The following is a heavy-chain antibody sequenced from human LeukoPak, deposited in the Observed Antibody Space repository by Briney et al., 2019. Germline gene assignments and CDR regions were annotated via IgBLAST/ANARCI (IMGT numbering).Heavy chain of an antibody. CDR3: ARQLGYCSSTSCYADKVDY. Sequence: SETLSLTCSVSGGSISTGGYYWGWIRQPPGKGLDWIGVVYYTGETFYNPSLESRVDMPAHKSTNQFSLELTSVTAADTAVYYCARQLGYCSSTSCYADKVDYWGQGTLVTVSS. CDR2: VYYTGET. V-gene: IGHV4-39*01. D-gene: IGHD2-2*01. CDR1: GGSISTGGYY. J-gene: IGHJ4*02.